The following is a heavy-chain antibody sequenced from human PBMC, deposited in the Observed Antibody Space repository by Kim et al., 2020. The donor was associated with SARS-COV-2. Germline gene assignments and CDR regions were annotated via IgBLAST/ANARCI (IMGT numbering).Heavy chain of an antibody. D-gene: IGHD3-10*01. V-gene: IGHV3-48*03. J-gene: IGHJ3*02. CDR3: ARDLSIGEMAPHDAFDI. CDR1: GFTFSSYE. Sequence: GGSLRLSCAASGFTFSSYEMNWVRQAPGKGLEWVSYISSSGSTIYYADSVKGRFTISRDNAKNSLYLQMNSLRAEDTAVYYCARDLSIGEMAPHDAFDIWGQGTMVTVSS. CDR2: ISSSGSTI.